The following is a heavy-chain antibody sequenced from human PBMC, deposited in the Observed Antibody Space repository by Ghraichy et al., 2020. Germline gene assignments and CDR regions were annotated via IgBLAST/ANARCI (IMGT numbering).Heavy chain of an antibody. Sequence: GGSLRLSCAASGFTFSSYGMHWVRQAPGKGLEWVAVIWYDGSNKYYADSVKGRFTISRDNSKNTLYLQMNSLRAEDTAVYYCARGDSSSWYLLVSRYWGQGTLVTVSS. J-gene: IGHJ4*02. V-gene: IGHV3-33*01. CDR2: IWYDGSNK. CDR3: ARGDSSSWYLLVSRY. CDR1: GFTFSSYG. D-gene: IGHD6-13*01.